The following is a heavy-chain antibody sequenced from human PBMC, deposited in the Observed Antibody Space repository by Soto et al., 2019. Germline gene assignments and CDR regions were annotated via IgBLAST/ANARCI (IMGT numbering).Heavy chain of an antibody. D-gene: IGHD6-19*01. J-gene: IGHJ4*02. CDR1: GFTFSGSA. Sequence: GGSLRLSCAASGFTFSGSAMHWVRQASGKGLEWVGRIRGKANSYATAYAASVKGRFTISRDDSKNTAYLQMNSLKTEDTAVYYCTRLGPVFTKYSSGWYNYWGQGTLVTVSS. CDR3: TRLGPVFTKYSSGWYNY. CDR2: IRGKANSYAT. V-gene: IGHV3-73*01.